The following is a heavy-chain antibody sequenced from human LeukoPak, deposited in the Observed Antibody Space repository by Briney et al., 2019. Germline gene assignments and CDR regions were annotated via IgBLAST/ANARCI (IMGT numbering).Heavy chain of an antibody. CDR1: GGTFSSYA. V-gene: IGHV1-69*13. D-gene: IGHD3-22*01. Sequence: GASVTVSCKAPGGTFSSYAISWVRQAPGQGLEWMGGIIPIFGTANYAQKFQGRVTITADESTSTAYMELSSLRSEDTAVYYCARAKSPDDSSGYWDYYYYGMDVWGQGTTVTVSS. J-gene: IGHJ6*02. CDR3: ARAKSPDDSSGYWDYYYYGMDV. CDR2: IIPIFGTA.